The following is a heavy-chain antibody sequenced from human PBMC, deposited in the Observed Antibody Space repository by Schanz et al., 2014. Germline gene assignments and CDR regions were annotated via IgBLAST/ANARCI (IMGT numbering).Heavy chain of an antibody. D-gene: IGHD3-10*01. Sequence: EVQLVESGGGLVQPGRSLRLSCVASGFRFDDYAMHWVRQAPGKGLEWVSTIYSSGSTYYADSVRGRFTISRDNSMNTVYLQMNSLRSDDAAVYYCARAQGVIRLYYGVDGWGQGTTVTVSS. CDR3: ARAQGVIRLYYGVDG. CDR2: IYSSGST. V-gene: IGHV3-66*02. J-gene: IGHJ6*02. CDR1: GFRFDDYA.